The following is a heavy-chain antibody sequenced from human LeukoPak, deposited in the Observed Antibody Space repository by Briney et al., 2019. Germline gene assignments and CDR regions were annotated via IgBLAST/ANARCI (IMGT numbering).Heavy chain of an antibody. V-gene: IGHV4-30-2*01. D-gene: IGHD3-22*01. CDR1: GGSISSGGYY. CDR3: ARASDYYDGSGYYRPFDY. J-gene: IGHJ4*02. Sequence: SETLSLTCTVSGGSISSGGYYWSWIRQPPGKGLEWIGYIYHSGSTYYNPSLKSRVTISVDRSKNQFSLKLSSVTAADTAVYYCARASDYYDGSGYYRPFDYWGQGTLVTVSS. CDR2: IYHSGST.